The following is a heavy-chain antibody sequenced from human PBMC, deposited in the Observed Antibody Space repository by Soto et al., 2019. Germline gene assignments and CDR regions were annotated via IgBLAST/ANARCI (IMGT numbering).Heavy chain of an antibody. CDR1: GYTFTSYG. V-gene: IGHV1-18*01. CDR3: ARDRPTIFGVVTSDY. D-gene: IGHD3-3*01. CDR2: ISAYNGNT. Sequence: ASVKVSCKASGYTFTSYGISWVRQAPGQGLEWMGWISAYNGNTNYAQKLQGRVTMTTDTSTSTAYMELRSLRSDDTAVYYCARDRPTIFGVVTSDYWGQGTLVTVSS. J-gene: IGHJ4*02.